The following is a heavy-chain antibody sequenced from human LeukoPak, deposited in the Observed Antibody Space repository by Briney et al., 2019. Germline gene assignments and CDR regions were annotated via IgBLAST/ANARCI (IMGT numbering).Heavy chain of an antibody. Sequence: ASVKVSCKASGYTFTSYDINWVRQATGQGLEWMGWMNPNSGYTGYAQKFQGRVTMTRNTSISTAYMELSSLRSEDTAVYYYARGYSSSLDYWGQGTLVTVSS. J-gene: IGHJ4*02. CDR1: GYTFTSYD. CDR3: ARGYSSSLDY. D-gene: IGHD6-6*01. V-gene: IGHV1-8*01. CDR2: MNPNSGYT.